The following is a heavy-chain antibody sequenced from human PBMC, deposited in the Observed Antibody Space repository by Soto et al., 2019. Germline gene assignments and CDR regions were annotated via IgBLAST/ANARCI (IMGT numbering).Heavy chain of an antibody. D-gene: IGHD3-22*01. J-gene: IGHJ4*02. V-gene: IGHV4-59*01. CDR3: ARVSDGSEYYYDSSGYYYLDY. CDR2: IYYSGST. Sequence: SETLSLTCTVSGGSISSYYWSWIRQPPGKGLQWIGYIYYSGSTNYNPSLKSRVTISVDTSRNQFSLKLSSVTAADTAVYYCARVSDGSEYYYDSSGYYYLDYWGQGTLVTVSS. CDR1: GGSISSYY.